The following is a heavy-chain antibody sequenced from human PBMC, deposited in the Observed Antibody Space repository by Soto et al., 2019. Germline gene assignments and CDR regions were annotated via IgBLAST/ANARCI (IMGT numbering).Heavy chain of an antibody. V-gene: IGHV4-61*01. CDR3: ARNYVAYYFDY. CDR2: IYFSGST. D-gene: IGHD1-7*01. CDR1: GGSVSSGSYY. J-gene: IGHJ4*02. Sequence: SETLSLTCTVSGGSVSSGSYYWSWIRQPPGKGLEWIGCIYFSGSTYYNPSLKSRVTISVDTSKNQFSLKLSSLTAADTAVYYCARNYVAYYFDYWGQGTLVTVSS.